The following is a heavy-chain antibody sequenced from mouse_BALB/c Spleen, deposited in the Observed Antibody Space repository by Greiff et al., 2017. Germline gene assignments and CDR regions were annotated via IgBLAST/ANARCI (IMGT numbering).Heavy chain of an antibody. J-gene: IGHJ4*01. V-gene: IGHV5-6-5*01. Sequence: EVQLVESGGGLVKPGGSLKLSCAASGFTFSSYAMSWVRQTPEKRLEWVASISSGGSTYYPDSVKGRFTISRDNARNILYLQMSSLRSEDTAMYYCARSYGNYGAMDYWGQGTSVTVSS. CDR2: ISSGGST. CDR1: GFTFSSYA. D-gene: IGHD2-10*02. CDR3: ARSYGNYGAMDY.